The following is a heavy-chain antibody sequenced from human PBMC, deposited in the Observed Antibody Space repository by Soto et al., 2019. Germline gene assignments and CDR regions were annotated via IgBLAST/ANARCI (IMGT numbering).Heavy chain of an antibody. J-gene: IGHJ4*02. D-gene: IGHD3-3*01. Sequence: QVQLVESGGGVVQPGRSLRLSCAASGFTFSIYGMHWVRQAPGKGLEWVAVISYDGSNKYYADSVKGRFTISRDNSKNTLYLQMNSLRGEDTAVYYCAEETVEYYFDYWGQGTLVTVSS. CDR1: GFTFSIYG. CDR2: ISYDGSNK. V-gene: IGHV3-30*18. CDR3: AEETVEYYFDY.